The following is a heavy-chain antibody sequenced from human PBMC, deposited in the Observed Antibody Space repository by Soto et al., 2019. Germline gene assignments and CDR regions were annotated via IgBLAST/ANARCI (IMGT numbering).Heavy chain of an antibody. V-gene: IGHV1-2*04. J-gene: IGHJ4*02. CDR1: GYTFTGYY. CDR3: AREGSVDTHFDY. D-gene: IGHD5-18*01. Sequence: ASVKVSCKASGYTFTGYYMHWVRQAPGQGLEWMGWINPNSGGTNYAQKFQGCVTMTRDTSISTAHMELSRLRSDDTAVYYCAREGSVDTHFDYWGQGTLVTVSS. CDR2: INPNSGGT.